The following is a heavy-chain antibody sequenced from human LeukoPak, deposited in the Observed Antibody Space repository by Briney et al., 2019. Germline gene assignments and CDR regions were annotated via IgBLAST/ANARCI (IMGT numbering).Heavy chain of an antibody. J-gene: IGHJ4*02. CDR3: ARGRGYCTGVSGDIDY. Sequence: GGSLRLSCAASGFTFNTYSMDWVRQAPGKGLEWVSNIISRGDTTHYAASVKGRFTISRDNAKNSVFLHLNSLRGDDTPVYYCARGRGYCTGVSGDIDYWGQGTLVTVSS. CDR2: IISRGDTT. CDR1: GFTFNTYS. D-gene: IGHD2-8*02. V-gene: IGHV3-48*04.